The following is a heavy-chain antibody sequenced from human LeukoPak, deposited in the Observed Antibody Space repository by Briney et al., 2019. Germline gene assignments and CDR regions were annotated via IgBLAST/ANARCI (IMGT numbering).Heavy chain of an antibody. V-gene: IGHV1-18*01. J-gene: IGHJ2*01. D-gene: IGHD2-15*01. CDR2: NSGYKGNT. CDR3: ARDHGGKVDRYFDL. CDR1: GYPFGSYG. Sequence: GASVKVSCKASGYPFGSYGISWVRQAPGQGLEWVGWNSGYKGNTKYAQKFQGRVTMTTDTSTSTAYMELRSLRSDDTAVYYCARDHGGKVDRYFDLWGRGTLVTVSS.